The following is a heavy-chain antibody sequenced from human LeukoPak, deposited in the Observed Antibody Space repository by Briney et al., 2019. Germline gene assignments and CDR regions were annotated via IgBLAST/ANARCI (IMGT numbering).Heavy chain of an antibody. CDR1: GYSFTSYW. J-gene: IGHJ5*02. CDR3: ARQVSSSWYRIWFDP. D-gene: IGHD6-13*01. V-gene: IGHV5-51*01. Sequence: GASLKISCKGSGYSFTSYWIGWVRQMPGKGLERMGMIYPGDSDTRYSPSFQGQVTISADKSISTAYLQWSSLKASDTAMYYCARQVSSSWYRIWFDPWGQGTLVTVSS. CDR2: IYPGDSDT.